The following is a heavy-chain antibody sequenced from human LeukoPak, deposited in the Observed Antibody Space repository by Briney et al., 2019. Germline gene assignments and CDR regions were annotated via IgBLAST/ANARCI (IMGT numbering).Heavy chain of an antibody. CDR1: GFTFSSYA. CDR3: AKGWLYSSSSGPDY. Sequence: GGSLRLSCAASGFTFSSYAMSWVRQASGKGLEWVSAISGSGGSTYYADSVKGRFTISRDNSKNTLYLQMNSLRAKDTAVYYCAKGWLYSSSSGPDYWGQGTLVTVSS. CDR2: ISGSGGST. D-gene: IGHD6-6*01. V-gene: IGHV3-23*01. J-gene: IGHJ4*02.